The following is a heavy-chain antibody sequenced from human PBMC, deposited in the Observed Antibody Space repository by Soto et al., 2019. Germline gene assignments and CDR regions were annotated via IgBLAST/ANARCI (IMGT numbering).Heavy chain of an antibody. CDR3: ARADYYDSSGFYYDC. V-gene: IGHV1-46*01. CDR1: GYIFTNHY. Sequence: ASVKVSCKASGYIFTNHYIHWVRQAPGQGLEWIGIINPSGGSTNYLQKFQGRITMTRDTSTSTVYMELSSLRSEDTAVYFCARADYYDSSGFYYDCWGQGTLVTVSS. CDR2: INPSGGST. D-gene: IGHD3-22*01. J-gene: IGHJ4*02.